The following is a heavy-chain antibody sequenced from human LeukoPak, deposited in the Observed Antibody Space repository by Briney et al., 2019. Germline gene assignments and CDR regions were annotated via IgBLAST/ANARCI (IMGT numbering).Heavy chain of an antibody. CDR2: ISAYNGNT. CDR1: GYTFTSYG. CDR3: ARDQEGYYDSSGYFA. V-gene: IGHV1-18*01. J-gene: IGHJ5*02. D-gene: IGHD3-22*01. Sequence: ASVKVSCKASGYTFTSYGISWVRQAPGQGLEWMGWISAYNGNTNYAQKLQGRVTMTTDTSTSTAYTELRSLRSDDTAVYYCARDQEGYYDSSGYFAWGQGTLVTVSS.